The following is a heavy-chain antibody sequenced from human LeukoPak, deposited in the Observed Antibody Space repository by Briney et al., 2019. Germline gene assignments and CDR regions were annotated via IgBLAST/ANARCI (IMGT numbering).Heavy chain of an antibody. CDR1: GFSFGDYA. CDR2: ISGSGGST. Sequence: GGSLRLSCTASGFSFGDYAMSWFRQAPGKGLEWVSAISGSGGSTYYADSVKGRFTISRDNSKNTLYLQMNSLRAEDTAVYYCAKSGPRGYYDSSGRQEGYYFDYWGQGTLVTVSS. V-gene: IGHV3-23*01. J-gene: IGHJ4*02. D-gene: IGHD3-22*01. CDR3: AKSGPRGYYDSSGRQEGYYFDY.